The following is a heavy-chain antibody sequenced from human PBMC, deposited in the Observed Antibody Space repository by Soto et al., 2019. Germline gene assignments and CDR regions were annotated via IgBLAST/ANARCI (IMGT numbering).Heavy chain of an antibody. D-gene: IGHD2-8*02. CDR3: ARHEGWTGPDQ. CDR2: IFHDGNT. V-gene: IGHV4-4*02. CDR1: GASIGSGGW. J-gene: IGHJ5*02. Sequence: SETLSLTCAVSGASIGSGGWWSWVRQPPGKGLEWIAEIFHDGNTNYSPSLKSRVTISVDKSQNQFSLNVYSVTAADTAVYYCARHEGWTGPDQWGQGTLVTSPQ.